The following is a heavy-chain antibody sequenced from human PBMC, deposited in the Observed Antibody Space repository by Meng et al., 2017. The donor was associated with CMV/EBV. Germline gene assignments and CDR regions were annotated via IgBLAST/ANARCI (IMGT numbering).Heavy chain of an antibody. Sequence: GESLKISCAASGFTFNIYAMHWVRQAPGKGLDWVILISPDACHQYYADSVKGRFSISRDNSKNTLYLQMNSLRAEDTAVYYCASDYYDSGGYHPVEFDYWGQGTLVTVSS. CDR3: ASDYYDSGGYHPVEFDY. V-gene: IGHV3-30*04. CDR2: ISPDACHQ. D-gene: IGHD3-22*01. J-gene: IGHJ4*02. CDR1: GFTFNIYA.